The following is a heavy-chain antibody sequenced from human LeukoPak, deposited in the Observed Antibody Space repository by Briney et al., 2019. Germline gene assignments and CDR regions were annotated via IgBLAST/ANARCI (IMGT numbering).Heavy chain of an antibody. J-gene: IGHJ3*02. V-gene: IGHV4-39*01. CDR2: IHYSGST. D-gene: IGHD1-26*01. Sequence: SETLSLTCTVSGGSISSSSYYWGWIRQPPGKGLEWIGNIHYSGSTYDNPSLKSRVTISVDTSKNQFSLKLSSVTAADTAVYFCAAVAVGAITRAFDIWGQGTVVAVSS. CDR3: AAVAVGAITRAFDI. CDR1: GGSISSSSYY.